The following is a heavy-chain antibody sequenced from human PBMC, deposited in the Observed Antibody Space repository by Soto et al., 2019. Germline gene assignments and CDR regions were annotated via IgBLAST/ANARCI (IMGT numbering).Heavy chain of an antibody. V-gene: IGHV1-58*01. D-gene: IGHD6-19*01. CDR1: GFTFTSSA. CDR2: IVVGSGNT. CDR3: TADRFGSAWDP. Sequence: QMQLVQSGPEVKKPGTSVKVSCKTSGFTFTSSAVQWVRQARGQRLEWIGWIVVGSGNTNYAQKFQERVTLTRDMSTSTAYMELSSLRSDDTAVYYCTADRFGSAWDPWGQGTLVTVSS. J-gene: IGHJ5*02.